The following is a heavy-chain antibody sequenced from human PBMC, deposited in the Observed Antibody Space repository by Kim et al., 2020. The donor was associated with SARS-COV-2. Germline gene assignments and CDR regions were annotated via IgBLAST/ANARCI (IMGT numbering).Heavy chain of an antibody. Sequence: GGSLRLSCAASGFTVSSNYMSWVRQAPGKGLEWVSVIYSGGSTYYADSVKGRFTISRDNSKNTLSLQMNSLRAEDTAVYYCARGFNYDFWSNYKPFDYWGQGTLVTVSS. J-gene: IGHJ4*02. D-gene: IGHD3-3*01. V-gene: IGHV3-66*01. CDR1: GFTVSSNY. CDR2: IYSGGST. CDR3: ARGFNYDFWSNYKPFDY.